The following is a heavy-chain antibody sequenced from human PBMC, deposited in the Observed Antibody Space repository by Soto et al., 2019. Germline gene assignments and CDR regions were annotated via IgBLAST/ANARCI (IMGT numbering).Heavy chain of an antibody. CDR1: GYSFTSYW. J-gene: IGHJ6*02. CDR2: IDPSDSYT. CDR3: AILVGPLEIVEYCMDV. D-gene: IGHD2-2*03. V-gene: IGHV5-10-1*01. Sequence: GESLKISCKGSGYSFTSYWISWVRQMPGKGLEWMGRIDPSDSYTNYSPSFQGHVTISADKSISTAYLQWSSLKASDTAMYYCAILVGPLEIVEYCMDVWGQGTTVTVSS.